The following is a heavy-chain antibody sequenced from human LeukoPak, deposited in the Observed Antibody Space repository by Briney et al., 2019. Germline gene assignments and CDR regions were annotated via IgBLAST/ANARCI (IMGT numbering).Heavy chain of an antibody. CDR2: INTNTGNP. D-gene: IGHD3-22*01. V-gene: IGHV7-4-1*02. J-gene: IGHJ4*02. Sequence: ASVKVSCKASGYTFTSYAMNWVRQAPGQGLEWMGWINTNTGNPTYAQGFTGRFVFSLDTSVSTAYLQISSLKAEDTAVYYCLAVDYYDSSGYYHPFDYWGQGTLVTVS. CDR1: GYTFTSYA. CDR3: LAVDYYDSSGYYHPFDY.